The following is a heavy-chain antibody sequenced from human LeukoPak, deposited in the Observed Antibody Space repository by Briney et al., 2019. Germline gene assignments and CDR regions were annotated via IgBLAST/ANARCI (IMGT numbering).Heavy chain of an antibody. V-gene: IGHV4-39*01. CDR1: GGSISSSSYY. Sequence: SETLSLTCTVSGGSISSSSYYWGWIRQPPGKGLEWIGNNYYSGSTYYNPSLKSRVTISVDTSKNQFSLKLSSVTAADTAVYYCARLVVVITSSSRGYYFDYWGQGTLVTVSS. CDR2: NYYSGST. D-gene: IGHD3-22*01. CDR3: ARLVVVITSSSRGYYFDY. J-gene: IGHJ4*02.